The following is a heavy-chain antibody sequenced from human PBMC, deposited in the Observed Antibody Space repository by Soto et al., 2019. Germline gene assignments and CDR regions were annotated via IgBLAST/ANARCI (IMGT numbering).Heavy chain of an antibody. CDR1: GFTFSTYW. V-gene: IGHV3-7*01. CDR2: IKEDASEE. J-gene: IGHJ4*02. Sequence: EVQLVQSGGDLVQPGGSLRLSCVASGFTFSTYWMTWVRQAPGMGLEWVAGIKEDASEEVYVDSVKGRFSISRDNAKNTVYLQMNSLRAADTAVYYCARGGRVGEIVTWGQGNRVTVSS. CDR3: ARGGRVGEIVT. D-gene: IGHD3-16*01.